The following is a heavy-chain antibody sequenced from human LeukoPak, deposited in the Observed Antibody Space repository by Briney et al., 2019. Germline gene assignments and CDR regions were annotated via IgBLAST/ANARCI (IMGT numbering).Heavy chain of an antibody. CDR3: ARGGSNSHSPFFGVVIIEYYFDY. Sequence: ASVSVSYRASGYTFTIYDMNGVRQAAGQGREGMGWMNPNRGNTGYAQKFQGRVTMTSTTSISTAYMELSSLRSEDTAVYYCARGGSNSHSPFFGVVIIEYYFDYWGQGTLVTVSS. D-gene: IGHD3-3*01. J-gene: IGHJ4*02. V-gene: IGHV1-8*01. CDR1: GYTFTIYD. CDR2: MNPNRGNT.